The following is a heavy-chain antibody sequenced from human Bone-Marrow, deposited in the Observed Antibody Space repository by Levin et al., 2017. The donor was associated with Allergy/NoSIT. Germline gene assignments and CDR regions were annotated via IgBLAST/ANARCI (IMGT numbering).Heavy chain of an antibody. CDR3: ASNNYYYGSGSYLDY. D-gene: IGHD3-10*01. J-gene: IGHJ4*02. V-gene: IGHV3-48*01. CDR2: ISSSSGSI. Sequence: SCAASGFTFSTCSMNWVRQAPGKGLEWISYISSSSGSIYYADSVQGRFTISRDNAKNSLYLQMNSLRAEDTAVYYCASNNYYYGSGSYLDYWGQGTLVTVSS. CDR1: GFTFSTCS.